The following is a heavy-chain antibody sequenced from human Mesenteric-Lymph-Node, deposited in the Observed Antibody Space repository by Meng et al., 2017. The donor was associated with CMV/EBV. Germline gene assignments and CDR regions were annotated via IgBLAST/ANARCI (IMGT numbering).Heavy chain of an antibody. CDR1: GFTFSSYS. CDR3: ARDPLLGWGFDP. V-gene: IGHV3-21*01. J-gene: IGHJ5*02. CDR2: ISSSSSYI. Sequence: GESLKISCAASGFTFSSYSMNWVRQAPGKGLEWVSSISSSSSYIYYADSVKGRFTISRDNAKNSLYLQMNSLRAEDTAVYYYARDPLLGWGFDPWGQGTLVTVSS. D-gene: IGHD3-16*01.